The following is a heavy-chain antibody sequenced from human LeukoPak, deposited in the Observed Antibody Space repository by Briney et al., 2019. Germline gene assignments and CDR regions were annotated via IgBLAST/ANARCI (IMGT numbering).Heavy chain of an antibody. CDR1: GFTFSSYG. CDR3: AILQVGARRELDY. D-gene: IGHD1-26*01. CDR2: ISYDGSNK. V-gene: IGHV3-30*03. J-gene: IGHJ4*02. Sequence: PGGSLRLSCAASGFTFSSYGMHWVRQAPGKGLEWVAVISYDGSNKYYADSVKGRFTISRDNSKNTLYLQMNSLRAEDTAVYYCAILQVGARRELDYWGQGTLVTVSS.